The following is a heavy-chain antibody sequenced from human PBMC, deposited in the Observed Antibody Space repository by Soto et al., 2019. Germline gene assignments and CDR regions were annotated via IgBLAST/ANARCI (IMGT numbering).Heavy chain of an antibody. V-gene: IGHV1-3*01. D-gene: IGHD2-15*01. CDR2: INAGNGNT. J-gene: IGHJ6*02. CDR1: GYTFTSYA. CDR3: ARDAYCSGGSCYLTYYGMDV. Sequence: QVQLVQSGAEVKKPGASVKVSCKASGYTFTSYAMHWVRQAPGQRLEWMGWINAGNGNTKYSQKFQGRVTITRDTSAGTAYMKLSSLRSEDTAVYYCARDAYCSGGSCYLTYYGMDVWGQGTTVTVSS.